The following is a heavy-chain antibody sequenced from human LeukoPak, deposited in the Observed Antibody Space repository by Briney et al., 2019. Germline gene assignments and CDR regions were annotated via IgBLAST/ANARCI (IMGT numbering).Heavy chain of an antibody. CDR2: ISYDGSNK. V-gene: IGHV3-30*18. CDR1: GFTSSSYG. J-gene: IGHJ5*02. D-gene: IGHD6-19*01. CDR3: AKDRGSGWYAWFDP. Sequence: GRSLRLSCAASGFTSSSYGMHWVRQAPGKGLEWVAVISYDGSNKYYADSVKGRFTISRDNSKNTLYLQMNSLRAEDTAVYYCAKDRGSGWYAWFDPWGQGTLVTVSS.